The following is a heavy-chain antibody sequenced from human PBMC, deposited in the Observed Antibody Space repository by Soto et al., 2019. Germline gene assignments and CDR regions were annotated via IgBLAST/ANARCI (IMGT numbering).Heavy chain of an antibody. Sequence: SETLSLTCAVYGGSFSGYYWSWIRQPPGKGLEWIGEINHSGSTNYNPSLKSRVTISVDTSKNQFSLKLSSVTAADTAVYYCARMCSNCNCRFDPWGQGTLVTVSA. V-gene: IGHV4-34*01. CDR3: ARMCSNCNCRFDP. J-gene: IGHJ5*02. CDR1: GGSFSGYY. D-gene: IGHD1-1*01. CDR2: INHSGST.